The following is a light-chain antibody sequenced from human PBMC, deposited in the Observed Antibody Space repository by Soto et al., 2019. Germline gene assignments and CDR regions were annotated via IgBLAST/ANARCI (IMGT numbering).Light chain of an antibody. V-gene: IGKV1-39*01. Sequence: DIQMTQSPSSLSASVGDRVTITLLASQSIGRFLNWYQQKPGKAPALLIYAASSLQSGVPSRFSGSGSGTDFTLTISSLQPEDFATYYCQQSYSPPPITFGQGTRLEIK. CDR1: QSIGRF. J-gene: IGKJ5*01. CDR3: QQSYSPPPIT. CDR2: AAS.